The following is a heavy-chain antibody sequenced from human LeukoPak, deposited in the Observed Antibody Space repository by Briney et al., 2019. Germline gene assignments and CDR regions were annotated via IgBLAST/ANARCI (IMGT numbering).Heavy chain of an antibody. D-gene: IGHD3-3*01. J-gene: IGHJ4*02. Sequence: SETLSLTCAVYGGSFSGYYWSWIRQPPGKGLEWIGEINHSGSTNYNPSLKSRVTISVDTSKNQFSLELSSVTAADTAVYYCARGSYYDFWSGYYSRNKYFDYWGQGTLVTVSS. CDR3: ARGSYYDFWSGYYSRNKYFDY. V-gene: IGHV4-34*01. CDR1: GGSFSGYY. CDR2: INHSGST.